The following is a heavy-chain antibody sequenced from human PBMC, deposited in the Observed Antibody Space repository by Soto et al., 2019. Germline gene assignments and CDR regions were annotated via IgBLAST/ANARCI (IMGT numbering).Heavy chain of an antibody. CDR1: GFTVRSYA. J-gene: IGHJ5*01. CDR2: FSGPGGGK. CDR3: AKGKISTTTYTSFDS. V-gene: IGHV3-23*01. Sequence: GGSPGLSCPSSGFTVRSYAISLALQAPAKGLEWVSTFSGPGGGKYYADSVKGSFTISRDNFKSSLYLQMSSLRAEETAVYYCAKGKISTTTYTSFDSWGQGTLVTVYS. D-gene: IGHD2-2*01.